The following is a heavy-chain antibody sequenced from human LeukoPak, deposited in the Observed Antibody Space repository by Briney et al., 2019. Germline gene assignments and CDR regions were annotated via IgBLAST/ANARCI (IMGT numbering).Heavy chain of an antibody. V-gene: IGHV3-30*18. CDR2: ISYDGSNK. D-gene: IGHD6-13*01. CDR1: GFTFSSYG. Sequence: GGSLRLSCAASGFTFSSYGMHWVRQAPGKGLEWVAVISYDGSNKYYADSVKGRFTISRDNSKNTLYLQMNSLRAEDTAVYYCAKGVIAAAGTLAYWGQGTLVTVSS. CDR3: AKGVIAAAGTLAY. J-gene: IGHJ4*02.